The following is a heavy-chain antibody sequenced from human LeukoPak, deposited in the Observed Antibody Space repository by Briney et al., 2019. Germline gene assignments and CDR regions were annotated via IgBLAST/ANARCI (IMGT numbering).Heavy chain of an antibody. D-gene: IGHD6-19*01. CDR2: INPNSGGT. CDR1: GYTFTGYY. CDR3: ARDLAQWLVYNWFDP. V-gene: IGHV1-2*02. Sequence: ASVKVSCKASGYTFTGYYMHWVRQAPGQGLEWMGWINPNSGGTNYAQKFQGRVTMTRDTSISTAYMELSRLRSDDTAVYYCARDLAQWLVYNWFDPWGQGTLLTVS. J-gene: IGHJ5*02.